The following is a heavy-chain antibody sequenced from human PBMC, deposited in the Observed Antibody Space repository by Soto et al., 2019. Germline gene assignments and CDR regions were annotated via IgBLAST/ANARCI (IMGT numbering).Heavy chain of an antibody. CDR1: GGSFSGYY. Sequence: QVQLQQWGAGLLKPSETLSLTCAVYGGSFSGYYWSWIRQPPGKGLEWIGEINHSGSTNYNPSLKSRVNISVDTSKNQFSLKLSAVTAADTAVYYCARGPRIAAAGTIVWFDPWGQGTLVTVSS. D-gene: IGHD6-13*01. J-gene: IGHJ5*02. CDR3: ARGPRIAAAGTIVWFDP. V-gene: IGHV4-34*01. CDR2: INHSGST.